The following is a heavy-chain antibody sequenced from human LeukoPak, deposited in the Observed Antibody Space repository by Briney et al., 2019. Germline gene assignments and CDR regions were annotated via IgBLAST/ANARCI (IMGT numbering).Heavy chain of an antibody. CDR3: ASAVVPAAQYAY. D-gene: IGHD2-2*01. CDR1: GFTFSSYS. V-gene: IGHV3-48*04. CDR2: ISSSSTI. Sequence: GGSLRLSCAASGFTFSSYSMNWVRQAPGKGLEWVSYISSSSTIYYADSVKGRFTISRDNAKNSLYLQMNSLRAEDTAVYYCASAVVPAAQYAYWGQGTLVTVSS. J-gene: IGHJ4*02.